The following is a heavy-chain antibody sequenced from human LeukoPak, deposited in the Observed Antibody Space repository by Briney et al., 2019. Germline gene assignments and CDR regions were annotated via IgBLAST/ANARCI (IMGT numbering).Heavy chain of an antibody. V-gene: IGHV4-30-2*01. D-gene: IGHD6-13*01. CDR1: GGSISSGGHY. CDR3: ARDNEAAAGNLDY. J-gene: IGHJ4*02. Sequence: SQTLSLTCTVSGGSISSGGHYWSWIRQPPGKGLEWIGYIYHSGSTYYNPSLKSRVTISVDRSKNQFSLKLSSVTAADTAVYYCARDNEAAAGNLDYWGQGTLVTVSS. CDR2: IYHSGST.